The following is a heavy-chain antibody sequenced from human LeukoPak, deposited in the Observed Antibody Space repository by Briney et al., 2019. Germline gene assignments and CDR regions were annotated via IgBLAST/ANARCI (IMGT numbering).Heavy chain of an antibody. Sequence: ASVKVSCKASGYTFTSYYIHWVRQAPGQGLEWMGIINPSGGSTSYAQKFQGRVTMTRDTSTSTVYMELSSLRSEDTAVYYCAKSGSLILGAFDIWGRGTMVTVSS. J-gene: IGHJ3*02. V-gene: IGHV1-46*01. D-gene: IGHD1-26*01. CDR3: AKSGSLILGAFDI. CDR2: INPSGGST. CDR1: GYTFTSYY.